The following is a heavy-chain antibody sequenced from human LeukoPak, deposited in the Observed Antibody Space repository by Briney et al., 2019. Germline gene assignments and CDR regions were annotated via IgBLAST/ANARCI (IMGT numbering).Heavy chain of an antibody. CDR1: GFTFSSYW. J-gene: IGHJ4*02. CDR2: IDRDGSRI. D-gene: IGHD4-23*01. Sequence: GGSLRLSCAVSGFTFSSYWMHWVRQGPGKGLVWVSRIDRDGSRINYADSVKGRFTISRDNGKNTLFLQMNSLRAEDAAVYYCVRGNDYGGPHYWGQGTLVTVSS. CDR3: VRGNDYGGPHY. V-gene: IGHV3-74*01.